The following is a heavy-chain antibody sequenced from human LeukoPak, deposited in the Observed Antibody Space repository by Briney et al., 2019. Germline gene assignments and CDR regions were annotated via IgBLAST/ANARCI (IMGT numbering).Heavy chain of an antibody. J-gene: IGHJ4*02. CDR2: INPNSGGT. CDR3: ARGRASGLDY. CDR1: GCTFTGYY. Sequence: GGSLKDSCKPSGCTFTGYYMHWVRQARGQGLEWMGQINPNSGGTDYAQKFQGRVTMTRDTSISTAYMELTRLTSDDTAVYYCARGRASGLDYWGQGTLVTVSS. V-gene: IGHV1-2*06. D-gene: IGHD6-13*01.